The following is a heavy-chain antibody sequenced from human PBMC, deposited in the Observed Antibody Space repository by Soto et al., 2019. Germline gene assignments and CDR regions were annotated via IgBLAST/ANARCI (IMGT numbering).Heavy chain of an antibody. Sequence: GESLKISFKRSGDRFTSYWVSWLRQMPGKGLEWMGRIDPSDSYTNYSPSFQGHVTISADKSISTAYLQWSSLKASDTAMYYCASHGEGYGYAKFDPGGQGTLVTVSS. D-gene: IGHD5-18*01. CDR1: GDRFTSYW. V-gene: IGHV5-10-1*01. J-gene: IGHJ5*02. CDR3: ASHGEGYGYAKFDP. CDR2: IDPSDSYT.